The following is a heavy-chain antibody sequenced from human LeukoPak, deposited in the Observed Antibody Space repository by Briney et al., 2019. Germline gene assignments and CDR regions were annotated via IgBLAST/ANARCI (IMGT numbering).Heavy chain of an antibody. CDR1: GGTFSSYA. J-gene: IGHJ4*02. V-gene: IGHV1-69*04. D-gene: IGHD6-19*01. CDR2: IIPILGIA. Sequence: SVKVSCKASGGTFSSYAISWVRQAPRQGLEWMGRIIPILGIANYAQKFQGRVTITADKSTSTAYMELSSLRSEDTAVYYCARGHIAVAGTFDYWGQGTLVTVSS. CDR3: ARGHIAVAGTFDY.